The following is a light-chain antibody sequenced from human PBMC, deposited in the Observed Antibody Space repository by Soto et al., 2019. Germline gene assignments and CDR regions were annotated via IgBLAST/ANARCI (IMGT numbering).Light chain of an antibody. J-gene: IGKJ4*01. CDR1: QSINTNY. Sequence: EIVLTQSPGTLSLSPGERATLSCRASQSINTNYLAWYQQTPGQAPRLLIHGASSRATGIPDRFSGSASGSRTDYTLTISRLEPEDFEVYYCQQHDGLVTFGGGTKVEIK. V-gene: IGKV3-20*01. CDR3: QQHDGLVT. CDR2: GAS.